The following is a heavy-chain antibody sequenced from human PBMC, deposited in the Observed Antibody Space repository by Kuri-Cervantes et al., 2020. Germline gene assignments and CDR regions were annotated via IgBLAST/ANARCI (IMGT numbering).Heavy chain of an antibody. CDR1: GGSISSSSYY. V-gene: IGHV4-39*01. D-gene: IGHD1-26*01. CDR2: IYYSGST. J-gene: IGHJ4*02. CDR3: ARGKKWGLLVSDY. Sequence: SETLSLTCTVSGGSISSSSYYWGWIRQPPGKGLEWIGSIYYSGSTYYNPSLKRRVTISVDTSKNQFSLKLSSVTAADTAVYYCARGKKWGLLVSDYWGQGTLVTVSS.